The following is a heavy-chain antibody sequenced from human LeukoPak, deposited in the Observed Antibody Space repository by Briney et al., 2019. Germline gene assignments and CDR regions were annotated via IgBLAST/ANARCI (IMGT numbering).Heavy chain of an antibody. Sequence: PSETLSLTCAVYGGSFSGYYWSWIRQPPGKGLEWIGEINHSGSTNYNPSLKSRVTISVDTSKNQFSLKLSSVTAADTAVYYCARVYDFWSGHLFDYWGQGTLVTVSS. D-gene: IGHD3-3*01. V-gene: IGHV4-34*01. CDR3: ARVYDFWSGHLFDY. J-gene: IGHJ4*02. CDR1: GGSFSGYY. CDR2: INHSGST.